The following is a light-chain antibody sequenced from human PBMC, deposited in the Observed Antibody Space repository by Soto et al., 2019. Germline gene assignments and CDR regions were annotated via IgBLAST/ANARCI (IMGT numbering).Light chain of an antibody. Sequence: IVLTQSPRTLFSSPAESATLCXRASPSVKRDYLAWYQQRPXEAPSXXXHGXSSRATGIPDRFSGSGSATDFTLTISRLDPEDFAVYYCQQYGSSRRTFGQGTKVDI. V-gene: IGKV3-20*01. J-gene: IGKJ1*01. CDR2: GXS. CDR3: QQYGSSRRT. CDR1: PSVKRDY.